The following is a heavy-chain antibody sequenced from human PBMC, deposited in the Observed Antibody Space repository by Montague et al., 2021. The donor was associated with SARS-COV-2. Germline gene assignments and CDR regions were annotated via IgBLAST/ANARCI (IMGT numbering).Heavy chain of an antibody. CDR1: GDSIMTTNW. V-gene: IGHV4-4*02. CDR2: IYHDGST. CDR3: ARFTSTGSGSYYIFDY. Sequence: SETLSLTCAVSGDSIMTTNWWSWVRQPPGKGLEWIGEIYHDGSTNYNPSLKSRLTISVDKSKNQFSLKLSSVTAADTSVYYCARFTSTGSGSYYIFDYWGQGTLVTVSA. J-gene: IGHJ4*02. D-gene: IGHD1-26*01.